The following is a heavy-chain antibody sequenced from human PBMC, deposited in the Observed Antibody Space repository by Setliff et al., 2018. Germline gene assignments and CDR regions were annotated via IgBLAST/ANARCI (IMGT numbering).Heavy chain of an antibody. Sequence: SETLSLTCNVSGASISGSAYYWGWIRQPPGKGLEWIGSIYYSGSTYYNPSLKSRVTISVDTSKNQFFLKLSSVTAADTAVYYCARVKVIVGATPRTYYMDVWGKGTTVTVSS. CDR2: IYYSGST. D-gene: IGHD1-26*01. CDR1: GASISGSAYY. J-gene: IGHJ6*03. CDR3: ARVKVIVGATPRTYYMDV. V-gene: IGHV4-39*07.